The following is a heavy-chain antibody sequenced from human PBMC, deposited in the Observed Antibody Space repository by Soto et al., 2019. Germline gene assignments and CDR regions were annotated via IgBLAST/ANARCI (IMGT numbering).Heavy chain of an antibody. V-gene: IGHV4-39*01. Sequence: PSETLSLTCVVSGGSITSYYWGWIRQPPGKGLEWIGSIYYSGSTYNNPSLRSRVSMSIDTSKDQFSLKLKSVTAADTALYFCARQRTSVVTQAYFDVWGPGSLVTVSS. CDR1: GGSITSYY. CDR2: IYYSGST. D-gene: IGHD2-21*02. CDR3: ARQRTSVVTQAYFDV. J-gene: IGHJ4*02.